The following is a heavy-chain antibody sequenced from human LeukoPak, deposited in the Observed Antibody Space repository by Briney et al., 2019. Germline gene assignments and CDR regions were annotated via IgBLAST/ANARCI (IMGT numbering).Heavy chain of an antibody. J-gene: IGHJ4*02. CDR1: GYSISCGYY. D-gene: IGHD6-13*01. CDR3: ARLDDSSSWGDY. V-gene: IGHV4-38-2*01. CDR2: IYHSGST. Sequence: SETLSLTCAVSGYSISCGYYWGWIRQPPGKGLEWIGSIYHSGSTYYNPSLKSRVTISVDTSKNQFSLKLSSVTAADTAVYYCARLDDSSSWGDYWGQGTLVTVSS.